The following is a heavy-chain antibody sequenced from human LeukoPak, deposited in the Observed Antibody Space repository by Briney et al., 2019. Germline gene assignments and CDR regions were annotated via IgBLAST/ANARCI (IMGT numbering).Heavy chain of an antibody. Sequence: GGSLRLSCAASGCTFSSYARSWVRQAPGKGLEWVSAISCSGVSTYYADPVKGRFTISRDNSKNTLYLQMNGLRAEDTAVYYCAKDLHASSGYYYRWGQGNLVTVSS. J-gene: IGHJ4*02. V-gene: IGHV3-23*01. CDR3: AKDLHASSGYYYR. CDR1: GCTFSSYA. D-gene: IGHD3-22*01. CDR2: ISCSGVST.